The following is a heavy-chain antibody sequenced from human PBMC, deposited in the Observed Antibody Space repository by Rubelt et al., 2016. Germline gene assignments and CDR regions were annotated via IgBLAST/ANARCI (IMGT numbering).Heavy chain of an antibody. D-gene: IGHD6-19*01. CDR3: ATVKAEAGIRYGMDV. CDR1: GLTFSSYA. Sequence: VQLLESGGDLVQPGGSLRLSCAASGLTFSSYAMHWVRQAPGKGREWGAVISEDGRNKYYDDSGEGRFTSPRGNSKTTRYLQMNSLSAEDTAVYYWATVKAEAGIRYGMDVWGQGTTVTVSS. J-gene: IGHJ6*02. CDR2: ISEDGRNK. V-gene: IGHV3-30*04.